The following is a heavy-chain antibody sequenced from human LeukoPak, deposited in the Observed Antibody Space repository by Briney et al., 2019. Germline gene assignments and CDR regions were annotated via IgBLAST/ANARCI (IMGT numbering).Heavy chain of an antibody. CDR3: ARGPPTVTHYFDY. D-gene: IGHD4-17*01. CDR1: GGSISSYY. Sequence: SETLSLTCTVSGGSISSYYWSWIRQPPGKGLEWIGYIYYSGSTNYNPSLKGRVTISVDTSKNQFSLKLSSVTAADTAVYYCARGPPTVTHYFDYWGQGTLVTVSS. V-gene: IGHV4-59*08. J-gene: IGHJ4*02. CDR2: IYYSGST.